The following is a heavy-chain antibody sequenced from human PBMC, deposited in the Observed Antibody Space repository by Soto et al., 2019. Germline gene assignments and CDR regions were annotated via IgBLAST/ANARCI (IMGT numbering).Heavy chain of an antibody. CDR1: GYTFTGYY. V-gene: IGHV1-2*04. CDR2: INPNSGGT. Sequence: GASVKVSCKASGYTFTGYYMDWVRQAPGQGLEWMGWINPNSGGTNYAQKFQGWVTMTRDTSISTAYMELSRLRSDDTAVYYCARDRKNIEYSSSLDLDPWGQGTLVTVSS. CDR3: ARDRKNIEYSSSLDLDP. J-gene: IGHJ5*02. D-gene: IGHD6-6*01.